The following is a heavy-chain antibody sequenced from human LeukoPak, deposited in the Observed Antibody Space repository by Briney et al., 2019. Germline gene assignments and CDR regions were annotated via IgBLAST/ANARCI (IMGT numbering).Heavy chain of an antibody. J-gene: IGHJ4*02. V-gene: IGHV3-7*01. Sequence: GGSLRLSCAASGFTFSSYWMSWVRQAPGKGLERVASIKQDGSEKYYVDSVKGRFTTSRDNATTSLYLQMDSLTAEHTAVYYCATGGINSSPLWGSDYWGQGTLVTVSS. CDR2: IKQDGSEK. CDR3: ATGGINSSPLWGSDY. CDR1: GFTFSSYW. D-gene: IGHD6-13*01.